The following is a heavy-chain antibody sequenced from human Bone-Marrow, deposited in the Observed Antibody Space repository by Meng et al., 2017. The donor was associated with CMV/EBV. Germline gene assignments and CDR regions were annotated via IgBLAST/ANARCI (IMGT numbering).Heavy chain of an antibody. Sequence: ASVKVSCKASGYTFIAYYMHWVRQAPGQGLEWMGWINPNSGDTNYAQKFQGRVSMTRDTSISTAYMELSRLRSDDTAVYYCARDQWVAPTYDFWSGYYFYFDYWGQGTLVTVSS. CDR1: GYTFIAYY. V-gene: IGHV1-2*02. J-gene: IGHJ4*02. CDR3: ARDQWVAPTYDFWSGYYFYFDY. D-gene: IGHD3-3*01. CDR2: INPNSGDT.